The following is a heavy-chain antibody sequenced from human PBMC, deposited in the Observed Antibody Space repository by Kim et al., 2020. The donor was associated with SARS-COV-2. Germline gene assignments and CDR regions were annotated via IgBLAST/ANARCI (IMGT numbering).Heavy chain of an antibody. CDR2: INAGNGNT. D-gene: IGHD1-26*01. CDR1: GYTFTSYA. Sequence: ASVKVSCKASGYTFTSYAMHWVRQAPGQRLEWMGWINAGNGNTKYSQKFQGRVTITRDTSASTAYMELSSLRSEDTAVYYCARGGGIGVGARGSFDYWGQGTLVTVSS. CDR3: ARGGGIGVGARGSFDY. V-gene: IGHV1-3*01. J-gene: IGHJ4*02.